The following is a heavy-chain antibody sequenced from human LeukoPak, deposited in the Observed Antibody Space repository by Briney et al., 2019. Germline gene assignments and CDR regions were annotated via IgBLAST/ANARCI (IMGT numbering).Heavy chain of an antibody. CDR2: ISGSGGST. V-gene: IGHV3-23*01. J-gene: IGHJ6*02. CDR3: AKVGMTIFGVVTAYGMDV. CDR1: GFTFSSYA. D-gene: IGHD3-3*01. Sequence: GGSLRLSCAASGFTFSSYAMSWVRQAPGKGLEWVSAISGSGGSTYYADSVKGRFTISRGNSKNTLYLQMNSLRAEDTAVYYCAKVGMTIFGVVTAYGMDVWGQGTTVTVSS.